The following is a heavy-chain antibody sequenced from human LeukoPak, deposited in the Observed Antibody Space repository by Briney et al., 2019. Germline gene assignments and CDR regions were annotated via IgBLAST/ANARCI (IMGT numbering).Heavy chain of an antibody. CDR1: GGSFSGYY. Sequence: SETLSLTCAVYGGSFSGYYWSWIRQPPGKGLEWIGEINHSGSTNYNPSLKSRVTISVDTSKNQFSLKLSSVTAADTAVYYCAREGARLHYYDSSGSPSRDFDIWGQGTMVTVSS. V-gene: IGHV4-34*01. CDR2: INHSGST. CDR3: AREGARLHYYDSSGSPSRDFDI. J-gene: IGHJ3*02. D-gene: IGHD3-22*01.